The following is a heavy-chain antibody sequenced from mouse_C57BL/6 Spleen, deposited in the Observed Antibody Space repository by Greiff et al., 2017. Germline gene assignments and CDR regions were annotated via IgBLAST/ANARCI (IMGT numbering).Heavy chain of an antibody. CDR3: SRVGDYGSPWDFDV. D-gene: IGHD2-1*01. CDR2: INPNNGGT. J-gene: IGHJ1*03. V-gene: IGHV1-22*01. Sequence: EVQLQQSGPELVKPGASVKMSCKASGYTFTDYNMPWVKQSHGKSLEWIGYINPNNGGTSYNQKFKGKATLTVNKSSSTAYMELRILTSEDAAVSYCSRVGDYGSPWDFDVWGKGTTVTVSS. CDR1: GYTFTDYN.